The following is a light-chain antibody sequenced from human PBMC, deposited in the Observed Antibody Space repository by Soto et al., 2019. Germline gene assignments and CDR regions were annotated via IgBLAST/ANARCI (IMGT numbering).Light chain of an antibody. Sequence: QSALTQPRSVSGSPGQSVTISCTGTSSDVGGYNYVSWYQQHPGKAPKLMIYDVSIRPSGVPDRFSGSKSGNTASLTISGLQAEDEADYYCCSYAGSYTFVVFGGGTKVTVL. CDR3: CSYAGSYTFVV. J-gene: IGLJ2*01. V-gene: IGLV2-11*01. CDR1: SSDVGGYNY. CDR2: DVS.